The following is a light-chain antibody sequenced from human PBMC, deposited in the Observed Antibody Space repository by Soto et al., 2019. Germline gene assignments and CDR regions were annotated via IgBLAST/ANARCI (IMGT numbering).Light chain of an antibody. V-gene: IGLV2-14*01. CDR2: EVS. Sequence: QSALTQPASVSGSPGQSVTISCTGTSSDVGAYDYVSWYQHHPGKAPKLVIYEVSNRPSGVSDRFSGSKSGNTASLTISGLQAEDEADFYCSSYAPSSTVIFGGGTKLTVL. CDR3: SSYAPSSTVI. J-gene: IGLJ2*01. CDR1: SSDVGAYDY.